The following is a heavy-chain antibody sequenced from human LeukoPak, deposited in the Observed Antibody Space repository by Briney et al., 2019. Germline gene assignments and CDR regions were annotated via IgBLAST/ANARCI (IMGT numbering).Heavy chain of an antibody. J-gene: IGHJ5*02. V-gene: IGHV5-51*01. CDR1: GYSFTTYW. CDR2: IYPGDSDT. Sequence: GAPLKLSCKGAGYSFTTYWIGWVRQMPGKGLEWMGMIYPGDSDTRYCPSFQGQVTISADKSISTGYLQWSSLKASDTAMYYCVRDTAASGGCPTWGQGTLVTVSS. D-gene: IGHD6-19*01. CDR3: VRDTAASGGCPT.